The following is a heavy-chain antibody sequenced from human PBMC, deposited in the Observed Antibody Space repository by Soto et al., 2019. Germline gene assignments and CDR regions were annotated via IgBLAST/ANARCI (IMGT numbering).Heavy chain of an antibody. CDR3: AGGTGWVHDY. V-gene: IGHV3-7*04. J-gene: IGHJ4*02. CDR1: GFTFSNYW. CDR2: IKQDGSAK. D-gene: IGHD1-1*01. Sequence: EVQLVESGGGLVQPGGSLRLSCAGSGFTFSNYWMNWVRQTPGKGLEWVANIKQDGSAKNYVESVKGQFTISRDNAKNLVYLQTNSLRAEDTAVYYCAGGTGWVHDYWGQGTLVTVSS.